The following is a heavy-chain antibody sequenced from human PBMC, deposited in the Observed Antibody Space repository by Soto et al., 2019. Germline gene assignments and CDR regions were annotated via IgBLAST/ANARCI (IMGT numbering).Heavy chain of an antibody. V-gene: IGHV1-18*01. Sequence: QVQLVQSGGEVKKPGASVKVSCKTSGYSFTTYGISWVRQAPGQGLEWMGWISAYNGNTNYAQKLQDRVTMTTDTTTSTAYMVLRSLRSDDTAVYYCTREGPAPSYDYGMDVWGQGSTVTVSS. CDR2: ISAYNGNT. CDR1: GYSFTTYG. CDR3: TREGPAPSYDYGMDV. J-gene: IGHJ6*02.